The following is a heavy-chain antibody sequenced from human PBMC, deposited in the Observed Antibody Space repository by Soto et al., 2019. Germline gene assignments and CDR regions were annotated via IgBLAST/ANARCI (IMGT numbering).Heavy chain of an antibody. J-gene: IGHJ4*01. CDR3: ARSWYQNDY. Sequence: GGVMGLCCAASGFIFANSALNWVRQAPGKGLEWVSTFGGSGGGTYYADSVKGRFTISRDNSKNTLYLQMNSLRAEDTAVYYCARSWYQNDYWGQEPGSPSPQ. V-gene: IGHV3-23*01. D-gene: IGHD6-13*01. CDR2: FGGSGGGT. CDR1: GFIFANSA.